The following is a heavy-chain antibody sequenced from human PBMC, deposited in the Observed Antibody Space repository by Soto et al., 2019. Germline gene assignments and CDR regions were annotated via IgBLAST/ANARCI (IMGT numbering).Heavy chain of an antibody. D-gene: IGHD3-3*01. CDR1: GFTFSSYS. CDR3: ARAGDTIFGVVMLPSFDY. J-gene: IGHJ4*02. V-gene: IGHV3-21*01. Sequence: GGSLRLSCAASGFTFSSYSMNWVRQAPGKGLEWVSSISSSSSYIYYADSVKGRFTISRDSAKNSLYLQMNSLRAEDTAVYYCARAGDTIFGVVMLPSFDYWGQGTLVTVSS. CDR2: ISSSSSYI.